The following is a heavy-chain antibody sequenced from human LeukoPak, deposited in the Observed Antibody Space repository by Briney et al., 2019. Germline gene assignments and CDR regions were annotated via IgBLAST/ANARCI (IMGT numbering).Heavy chain of an antibody. Sequence: GGSLRLSCAASGFTFSSYGMHWVRQAPGKGLEWVAVISYDGSNKYYADSVKGRFTISRDNSKNTLYLQMNSLKAEDTAVYYCAKDGNYYDSSGYYPSLDYWGQGTLVTVSS. CDR2: ISYDGSNK. V-gene: IGHV3-30*18. D-gene: IGHD3-22*01. CDR1: GFTFSSYG. CDR3: AKDGNYYDSSGYYPSLDY. J-gene: IGHJ4*02.